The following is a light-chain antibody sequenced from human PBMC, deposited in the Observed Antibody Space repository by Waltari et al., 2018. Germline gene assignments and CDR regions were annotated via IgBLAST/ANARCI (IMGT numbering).Light chain of an antibody. Sequence: DIVMTQSPLSLPVTRGEPASISCRSSQSLLHSNGYNCMACYLQKPGQSPQLLIYLGSNRASGVPDRFSGSGSGTDFTLKISRVEAEDVGVYYCMQALQTPWTFGQGTKVEIK. J-gene: IGKJ1*01. CDR3: MQALQTPWT. V-gene: IGKV2-28*01. CDR2: LGS. CDR1: QSLLHSNGYNC.